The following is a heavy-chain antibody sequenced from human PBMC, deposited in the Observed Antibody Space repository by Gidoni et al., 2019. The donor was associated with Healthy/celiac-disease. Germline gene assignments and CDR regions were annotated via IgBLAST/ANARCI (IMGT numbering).Heavy chain of an antibody. CDR2: ISGSGGST. CDR3: ANLKVDSGSYYSGAIDY. J-gene: IGHJ4*02. Sequence: EVQLLESGGGLVQPGGSLRLSCAASGFTFSSYAMSWVRQAPGKGLEWVLAISGSGGSTYYADSVKGRFTISRDNSKNTLYLQMNSLRAEDTAVYYCANLKVDSGSYYSGAIDYWGQGTLVTVSS. V-gene: IGHV3-23*01. D-gene: IGHD1-26*01. CDR1: GFTFSSYA.